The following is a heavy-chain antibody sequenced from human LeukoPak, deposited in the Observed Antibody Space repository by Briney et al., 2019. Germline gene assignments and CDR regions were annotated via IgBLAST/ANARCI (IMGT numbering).Heavy chain of an antibody. CDR1: GGSISSYY. CDR3: AKTYYDILTGYGGPYYMDV. V-gene: IGHV4-59*01. Sequence: SETLSLTCTVSGGSISSYYWSWIRQPPGKGLEWIGYIYYGGSTNYNPSLKSRVTISVDTSKNQFSLKLSSVPAADTAVYYCAKTYYDILTGYGGPYYMDVWGKGTTVTVSS. D-gene: IGHD3-9*01. CDR2: IYYGGST. J-gene: IGHJ6*03.